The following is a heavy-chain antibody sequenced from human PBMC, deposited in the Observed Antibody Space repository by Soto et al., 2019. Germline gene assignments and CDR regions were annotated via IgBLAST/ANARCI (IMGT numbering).Heavy chain of an antibody. D-gene: IGHD6-19*01. CDR1: GGSFSGYY. J-gene: IGHJ4*02. CDR3: ARRSSAGTFDY. CDR2: INHSGST. Sequence: SETLSLTCAVYGGSFSGYYWSWIRQPPGKGLEWIGEINHSGSTNYNPSLKSRVTISVDTSKNQFSLKLSSVTAADTAVYYCARRSSAGTFDYWGQGTLVTVPQ. V-gene: IGHV4-34*01.